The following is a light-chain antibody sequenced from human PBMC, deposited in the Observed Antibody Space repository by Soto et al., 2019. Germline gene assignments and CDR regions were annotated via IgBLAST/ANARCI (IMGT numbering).Light chain of an antibody. CDR2: GAS. V-gene: IGKV3D-20*02. CDR3: QQRSGWPT. Sequence: EIVLTQSPGTLSLSPGERATLSCRASQSVASRNLAWYQQKPGQAPRLLIYGASSRATGIPDRFSGRGSGTDFTLTISSLEPEDFAVYYCQQRSGWPTFGGGTKVDNK. J-gene: IGKJ4*01. CDR1: QSVASRN.